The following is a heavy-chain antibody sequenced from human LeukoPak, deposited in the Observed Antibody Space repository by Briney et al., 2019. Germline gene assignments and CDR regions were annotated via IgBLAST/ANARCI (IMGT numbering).Heavy chain of an antibody. V-gene: IGHV4-59*01. J-gene: IGHJ6*03. CDR3: ARDRGYSYGFRGDYYYYYYMDV. Sequence: SETLSLTCTVSGGSISSYYWSWIRQPPGKGLEWIGYIYYSGSTNYNPSLKSRVTISVDTSKNQFSLKLSSVTAADTAVYYCARDRGYSYGFRGDYYYYYYMDVWGKGTTVTVSS. D-gene: IGHD5-18*01. CDR1: GGSISSYY. CDR2: IYYSGST.